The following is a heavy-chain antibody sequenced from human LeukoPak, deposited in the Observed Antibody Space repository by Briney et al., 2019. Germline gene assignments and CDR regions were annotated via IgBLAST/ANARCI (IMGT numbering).Heavy chain of an antibody. CDR3: ARDRGLRWAFDY. Sequence: SQTLSLTCAISGDRVSSNSAAWNWIRQSPSRGLEWLAWTYYRSKWYNDYAVSVKSRITINPDTSKNQFSLQLNAVTPEDTAVYYCARDRGLRWAFDYWGQGTLVTVSS. D-gene: IGHD4-23*01. CDR1: GDRVSSNSAA. V-gene: IGHV6-1*01. CDR2: TYYRSKWYN. J-gene: IGHJ4*02.